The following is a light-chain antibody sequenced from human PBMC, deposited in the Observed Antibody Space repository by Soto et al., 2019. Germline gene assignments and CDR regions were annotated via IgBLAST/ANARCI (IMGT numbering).Light chain of an antibody. CDR2: GAS. CDR1: QSISTNY. J-gene: IGKJ3*01. Sequence: EIVLTQSPGTLSLSPGERATLACRASQSISTNYLAWYQQKPGQAPRLLIYGASSRATGIPDRFSGGGSGTDFTLTISRLEPEDFGVYFCQPYGTSSFTFGPGTKVDIK. CDR3: QPYGTSSFT. V-gene: IGKV3-20*01.